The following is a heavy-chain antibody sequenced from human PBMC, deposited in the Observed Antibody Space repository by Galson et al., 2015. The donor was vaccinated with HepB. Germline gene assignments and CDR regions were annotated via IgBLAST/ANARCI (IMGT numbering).Heavy chain of an antibody. V-gene: IGHV1-3*02. Sequence: SVKVSCKASGYTFTSYAMHWVRQAPGQRLEWMGWSNAGNGNTKYSQEFQGRVTITADKSTSTAYMELSSLRSEDTAVYYCAQYCSSTSCHFSTGVYYGMDVWGQGTTVTVSS. CDR1: GYTFTSYA. J-gene: IGHJ6*02. CDR2: SNAGNGNT. CDR3: AQYCSSTSCHFSTGVYYGMDV. D-gene: IGHD2-2*01.